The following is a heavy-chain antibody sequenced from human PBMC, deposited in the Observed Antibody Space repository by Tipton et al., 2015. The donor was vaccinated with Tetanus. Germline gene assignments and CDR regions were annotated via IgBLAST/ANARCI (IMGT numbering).Heavy chain of an antibody. J-gene: IGHJ3*01. CDR1: GFTFNVYA. CDR2: ISYDGNKK. Sequence: SLRLSCAASGFTFNVYAMHWVRQAPGKGLEWVAVISYDGNKKDYGDSVKGRFTISRENSKNILYLQMNSLRPEDTAVYYCVRGPYRSGGSWRDLSPGAFDVWGQGTLVTVSS. CDR3: VRGPYRSGGSWRDLSPGAFDV. V-gene: IGHV3-30-3*01. D-gene: IGHD6-19*01.